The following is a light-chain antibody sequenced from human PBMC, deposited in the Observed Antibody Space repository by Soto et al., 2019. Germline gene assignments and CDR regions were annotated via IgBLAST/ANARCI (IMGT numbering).Light chain of an antibody. CDR2: KAS. CDR3: QQYYSYSYT. CDR1: QSISSW. V-gene: IGKV1-5*03. J-gene: IGKJ2*01. Sequence: DVQMTQSPSTLSASVGDRVTITCRASQSISSWLAWYQQKPGKAPNLLISKASSLESGVPSRFSGSGSGTEFTLTISSLQPDDFATYYCQQYYSYSYTFGQGTKLEIK.